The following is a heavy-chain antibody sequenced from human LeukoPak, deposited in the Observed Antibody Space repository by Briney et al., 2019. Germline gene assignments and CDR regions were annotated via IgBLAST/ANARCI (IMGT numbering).Heavy chain of an antibody. CDR2: ISGSGGST. Sequence: PGGSLRLSCAASGFTFSNYAMSWVRQAPGKGLEWVSAISGSGGSTYYADSVKGRFTISRDNSKNTLYLQMNSLRAEDTAVYYCAKGWGYSSSPDAFDIWGQGTMVTVSS. D-gene: IGHD6-6*01. J-gene: IGHJ3*02. CDR3: AKGWGYSSSPDAFDI. CDR1: GFTFSNYA. V-gene: IGHV3-23*01.